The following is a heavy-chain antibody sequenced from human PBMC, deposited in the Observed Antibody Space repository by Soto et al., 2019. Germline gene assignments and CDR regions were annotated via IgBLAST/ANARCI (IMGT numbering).Heavy chain of an antibody. D-gene: IGHD4-17*01. CDR2: INAGNGNT. J-gene: IGHJ3*02. Sequence: EASVKVSCKASGYTFTSYAMHWVRQAPGQRLEWMGWINAGNGNTKYSQKFQGRVTITRDTSASTAYMELSSLRSEDTAVYYCARAIYGDYVDAFDIWGQGTMVTVSS. CDR3: ARAIYGDYVDAFDI. CDR1: GYTFTSYA. V-gene: IGHV1-3*01.